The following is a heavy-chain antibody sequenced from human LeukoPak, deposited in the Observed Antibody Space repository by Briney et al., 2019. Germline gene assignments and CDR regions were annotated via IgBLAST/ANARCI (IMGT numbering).Heavy chain of an antibody. V-gene: IGHV4-59*01. Sequence: SETLSLTCTVSGGSISSYYWSWIRQPPGKGLEWIGYIYYSGSTNYNPSLKSRVTISVDTSKNQFSLKLSSVTAADTAVYYFASLSPVRGSGSYQPDYWYFDLWGRGTLVTVSS. J-gene: IGHJ2*01. CDR2: IYYSGST. D-gene: IGHD3-10*01. CDR1: GGSISSYY. CDR3: ASLSPVRGSGSYQPDYWYFDL.